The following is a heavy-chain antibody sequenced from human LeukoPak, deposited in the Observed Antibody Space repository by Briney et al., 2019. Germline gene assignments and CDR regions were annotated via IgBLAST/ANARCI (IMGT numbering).Heavy chain of an antibody. CDR3: VKDLTGSFSFDY. D-gene: IGHD1-26*01. J-gene: IGHJ4*02. Sequence: GGSLRLSCSASRFTFSNFNMHWVRQAPGKGLQYVSGITNNGGRKHHADSVKDRFTISRDNSENTLYLQMSSLRPEDTAVYYCVKDLTGSFSFDYWGQGTLVTVSS. CDR2: ITNNGGRK. CDR1: RFTFSNFN. V-gene: IGHV3-64D*09.